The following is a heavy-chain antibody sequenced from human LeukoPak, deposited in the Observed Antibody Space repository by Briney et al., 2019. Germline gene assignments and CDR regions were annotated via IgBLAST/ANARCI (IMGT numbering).Heavy chain of an antibody. J-gene: IGHJ6*03. V-gene: IGHV4-61*02. CDR1: GGSISSGSYY. D-gene: IGHD2-8*01. CDR3: ARASGYCTNGVCPDYYYYYMDV. CDR2: IYTSGST. Sequence: SETLSLTCTVSGGSISSGSYYWSWIRQPAGKGLEWIGRIYTSGSTNDNPSLKSRVTISVDTSKNQFSLKLSSVTAADTAVYYCARASGYCTNGVCPDYYYYYMDVWGKGTTVTVSS.